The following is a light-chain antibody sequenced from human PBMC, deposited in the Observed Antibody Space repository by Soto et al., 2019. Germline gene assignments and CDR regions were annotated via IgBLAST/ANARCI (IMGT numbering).Light chain of an antibody. CDR2: DVS. CDR1: SSDVGGYDF. V-gene: IGLV2-11*01. J-gene: IGLJ1*01. CDR3: CSYAGSYTFV. Sequence: QSVLTQRRSVSGSPGQSVTISCTGTSSDVGGYDFVSWFQHHPGKPPKLIMYDVSKRPSGVPDRFSGSKSGNTASLTISGLQAEDEADYYCCSYAGSYTFVFRTGTKVTVL.